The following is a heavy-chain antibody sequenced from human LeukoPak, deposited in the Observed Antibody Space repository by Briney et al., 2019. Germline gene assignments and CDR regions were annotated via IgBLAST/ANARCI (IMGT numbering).Heavy chain of an antibody. CDR1: GYTFTGYY. Sequence: ASVKVSCKASGYTFTGYYMHWVRQAPGQGVEWMGWINPNSGGRNYAQKFQGRVTMTRDTAIRTDYMEMRRLRAEETAAYYCARDVAVDMATIRGYYYYYYMDVWGKGTTVTVSS. CDR3: ARDVAVDMATIRGYYYYYYMDV. CDR2: INPNSGGR. V-gene: IGHV1-2*02. D-gene: IGHD5-24*01. J-gene: IGHJ6*03.